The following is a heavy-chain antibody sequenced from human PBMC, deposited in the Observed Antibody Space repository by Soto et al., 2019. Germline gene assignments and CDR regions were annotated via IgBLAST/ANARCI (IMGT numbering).Heavy chain of an antibody. CDR3: AKERGGGSGWLTNYYYYYGMDV. CDR1: GFTFSSYG. J-gene: IGHJ6*02. CDR2: ISYDGSNK. Sequence: PGGSLRLSCAASGFTFSSYGMHWVRQAPGKGLEWVAVISYDGSNKYYADSVKGRFTISRDNSKNTLYLQMNSLRAEDTAVYSCAKERGGGSGWLTNYYYYYGMDVWGQGTTVTVSS. V-gene: IGHV3-30*18. D-gene: IGHD6-19*01.